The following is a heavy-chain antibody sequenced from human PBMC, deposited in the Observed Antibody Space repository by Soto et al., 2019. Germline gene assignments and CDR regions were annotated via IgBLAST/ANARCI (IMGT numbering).Heavy chain of an antibody. V-gene: IGHV4-31*03. Sequence: QVQLQESGPGLVKPSQTLSLTCTVSGGSISNGGYYWSWIRQHPGKGLEWIGYIYNSGSTYYNPSLKSRITISANTSKNQFSLKVSSVTAADTAVYYCARSSRSYFEYWGQGTLVTVSS. CDR1: GGSISNGGYY. J-gene: IGHJ4*02. CDR3: ARSSRSYFEY. CDR2: IYNSGST.